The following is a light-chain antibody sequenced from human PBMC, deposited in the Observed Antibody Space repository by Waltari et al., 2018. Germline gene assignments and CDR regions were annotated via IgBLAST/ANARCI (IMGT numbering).Light chain of an antibody. Sequence: DIQMTRSPSTLSASVGDGVTITCRASQSIGSSLAWDQQKPGKAPKVVIYEASSLESGVPSRFSGSGSGKEFTLTISSLQPDDFATYYCQQCNSYLLTFGGGTKVEIK. CDR2: EAS. J-gene: IGKJ4*01. V-gene: IGKV1-5*03. CDR3: QQCNSYLLT. CDR1: QSIGSS.